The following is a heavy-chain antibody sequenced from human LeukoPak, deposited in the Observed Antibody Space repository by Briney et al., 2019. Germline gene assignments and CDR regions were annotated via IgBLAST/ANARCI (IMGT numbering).Heavy chain of an antibody. D-gene: IGHD4-17*01. Sequence: GASVKVSCKASGYTFTNYYMHWVRQAPGQGLEWMGIINPSGGGTSYAQKFQDRVTMTRDTSTSTVYMKLSSLRSEDTVVYYCARSTTVTTRGGWYFDLWGRGTLVTVSS. CDR2: INPSGGGT. CDR1: GYTFTNYY. J-gene: IGHJ2*01. CDR3: ARSTTVTTRGGWYFDL. V-gene: IGHV1-46*01.